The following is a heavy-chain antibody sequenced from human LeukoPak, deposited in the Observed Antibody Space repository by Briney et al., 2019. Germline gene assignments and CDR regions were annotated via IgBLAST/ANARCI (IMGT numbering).Heavy chain of an antibody. Sequence: PGRSLRLSCAASGFKFRSYGMHWVRQAPGKGLEWVAVIWFDGTNKYYADSVRGRFTISRDNSKNTLYLQMNSLRAEDTAVYYCARGWATTQYTYYFDYWGPGTLVTVSS. CDR1: GFKFRSYG. J-gene: IGHJ4*02. V-gene: IGHV3-33*01. D-gene: IGHD5-12*01. CDR2: IWFDGTNK. CDR3: ARGWATTQYTYYFDY.